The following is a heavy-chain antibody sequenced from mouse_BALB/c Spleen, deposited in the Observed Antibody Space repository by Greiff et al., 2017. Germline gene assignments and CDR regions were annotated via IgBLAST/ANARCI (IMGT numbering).Heavy chain of an antibody. CDR1: GFTFSSFG. D-gene: IGHD1-1*01. Sequence: EVKVVESGGGLVQPGGSRKLSCAASGFTFSSFGMHWVRQAPEKGLEWVAYISSGSSTIYYADTVKGRFTISRDNPKNTLFLQMTSLRSEDTAMYYCARSYYGSSYWYFDGWGAGTTVTVSS. J-gene: IGHJ1*01. CDR3: ARSYYGSSYWYFDG. V-gene: IGHV5-17*02. CDR2: ISSGSSTI.